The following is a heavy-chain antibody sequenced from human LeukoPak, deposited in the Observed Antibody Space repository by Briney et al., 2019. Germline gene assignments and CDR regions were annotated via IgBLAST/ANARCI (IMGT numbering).Heavy chain of an antibody. CDR3: ATDLPRGYGSSDY. CDR1: GYTFNNVY. J-gene: IGHJ4*02. V-gene: IGHV1-46*02. CDR2: IDPSGGIT. D-gene: IGHD2-15*01. Sequence: ASVKVSCKASGYTFNNVYMHWVRQAPGQGLEWMGLIDPSGGITTYAQKFQGRITVTRDTSTSTVYMELSSLTSEDTAVYYCATDLPRGYGSSDYWGQGTLVTVSS.